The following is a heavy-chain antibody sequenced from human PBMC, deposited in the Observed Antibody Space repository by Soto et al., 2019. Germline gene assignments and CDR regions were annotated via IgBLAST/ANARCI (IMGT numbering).Heavy chain of an antibody. V-gene: IGHV1-69*06. J-gene: IGHJ6*02. Sequence: GASVKVSCKASGGTFSSYAISWVRQAPGQGLEWMGGIIPIFGTANYAQKFQGRVTITADKSTSTAYMELSSLRSEDTAVYYCARSAYCGGDCYSSAYYYGMDVWGQGTTVTVS. CDR2: IIPIFGTA. CDR3: ARSAYCGGDCYSSAYYYGMDV. D-gene: IGHD2-21*02. CDR1: GGTFSSYA.